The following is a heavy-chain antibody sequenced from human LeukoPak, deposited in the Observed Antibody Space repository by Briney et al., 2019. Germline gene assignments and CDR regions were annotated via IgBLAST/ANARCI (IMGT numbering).Heavy chain of an antibody. D-gene: IGHD3-22*01. V-gene: IGHV3-23*01. CDR3: AKDGRLYDGSGYYQLDY. CDR2: ISDSGGST. J-gene: IGHJ4*02. CDR1: GFTFSGYA. Sequence: QPGGSLRLSCAASGFTFSGYAMSGVRQAPGKGLEWVSTISDSGGSTYYADSVKGRFTISRDNSKNTLYLQLNSLRAEDTAIYYCAKDGRLYDGSGYYQLDYWGQGTLVTVSS.